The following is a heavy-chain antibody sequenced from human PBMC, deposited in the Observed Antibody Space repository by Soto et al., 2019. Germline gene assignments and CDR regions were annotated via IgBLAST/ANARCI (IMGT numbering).Heavy chain of an antibody. Sequence: GALRLSCSASGFIFSESTIYWVRQVPGKGLEAISAVSTSGRSTYYADSVKDRFTISRDNSKNTLFLQMGSLRPEDTAIYYCVKQAHGLDGVAFDYWGQGTQVTVSS. CDR1: GFIFSEST. CDR3: VKQAHGLDGVAFDY. J-gene: IGHJ4*02. V-gene: IGHV3-64D*06. CDR2: VSTSGRST. D-gene: IGHD2-15*01.